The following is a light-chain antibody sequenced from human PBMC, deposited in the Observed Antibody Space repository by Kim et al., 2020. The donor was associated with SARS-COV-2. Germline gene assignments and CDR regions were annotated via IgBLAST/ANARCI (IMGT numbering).Light chain of an antibody. CDR2: AAS. Sequence: SAAVGDRVTITCRESQNIDNYFNWYQHKPGEAPQLLIYAASTLENGVPSRCSGSGSGTDFTLSISSLQPEDFATYFCQQTFSAPLTFGGGTKLEI. V-gene: IGKV1-39*01. J-gene: IGKJ4*01. CDR3: QQTFSAPLT. CDR1: QNIDNY.